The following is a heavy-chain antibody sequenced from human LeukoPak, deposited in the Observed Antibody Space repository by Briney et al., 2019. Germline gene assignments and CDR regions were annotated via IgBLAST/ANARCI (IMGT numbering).Heavy chain of an antibody. CDR2: IYGSGST. CDR1: GDSLSSHY. D-gene: IGHD6-19*01. CDR3: ARNVGWYSHDS. Sequence: SETLSLTCTVSGDSLSSHYWSWIRQPPGKGLEWIGYIYGSGSTHYDPSLRSRVTISEDTSKNQFSLKLTSVTAADTAVYYCARNVGWYSHDSWGQGTLVTVSS. J-gene: IGHJ4*02. V-gene: IGHV4-59*08.